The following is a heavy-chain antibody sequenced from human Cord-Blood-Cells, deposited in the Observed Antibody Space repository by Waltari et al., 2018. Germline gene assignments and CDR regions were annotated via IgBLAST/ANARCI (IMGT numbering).Heavy chain of an antibody. CDR1: GFTFSSYA. J-gene: IGHJ1*01. Sequence: EVQLLESGGGLVQPGGSLRLSCAASGFTFSSYAMSWVRQAPGKGLEWVSAIRGSGGSKYYADSVKGRFTISRDNSKNTLYLQMNSLRAEDTAVYYCAIPGYCSGGSCYSEYFQHWGQGTLVTVSS. CDR2: IRGSGGSK. V-gene: IGHV3-23*01. D-gene: IGHD2-15*01. CDR3: AIPGYCSGGSCYSEYFQH.